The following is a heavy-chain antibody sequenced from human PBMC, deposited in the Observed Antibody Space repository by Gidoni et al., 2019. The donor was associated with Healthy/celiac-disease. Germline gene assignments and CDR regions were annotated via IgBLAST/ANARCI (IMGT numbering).Heavy chain of an antibody. CDR1: GFTFDDYA. V-gene: IGHV3-9*01. D-gene: IGHD3-10*01. CDR3: AKAGIEVVRGVYYYYGMDV. J-gene: IGHJ6*02. CDR2: ISWNSCSI. Sequence: EVQLVESGGGLVQPGRSLRLSCAASGFTFDDYAMHWVRQAPGKGLEWVSGISWNSCSIGYADSVKGRFTISRDNAKNSLYLQMNSLRAEDTALYYCAKAGIEVVRGVYYYYGMDVWGQGTTVTVSS.